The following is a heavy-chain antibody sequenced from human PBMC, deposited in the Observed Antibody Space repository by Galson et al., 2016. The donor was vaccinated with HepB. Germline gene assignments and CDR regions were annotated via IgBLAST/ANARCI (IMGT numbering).Heavy chain of an antibody. J-gene: IGHJ4*02. CDR1: GFTFSRYG. V-gene: IGHV3-53*01. CDR2: IYSGGDT. CDR3: AGGPMRRG. Sequence: SLRLSCAGSGFTFSRYGMTWVRQAPGKGLQWVSLIYSGGDTDYADSVKGRFTISRDSSKNTVYLQMNSLRDEDTAVYYCAGGPMRRGWGQGTLVTVSS. D-gene: IGHD3-16*01.